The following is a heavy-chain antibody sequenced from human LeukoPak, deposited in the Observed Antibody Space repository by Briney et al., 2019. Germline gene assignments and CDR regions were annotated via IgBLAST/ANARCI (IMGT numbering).Heavy chain of an antibody. V-gene: IGHV1-46*01. CDR3: ARDGGGGDY. CDR2: INPSGGST. J-gene: IGHJ4*02. Sequence: ASVKVSCKASGYTFTSYGISWVRQAPGQGLEWMGIINPSGGSTSYAQKFQGRVTMTRDTSTSTVYMELSSLRSEDTAVYYCARDGGGGDYWGQGTLVTVSS. D-gene: IGHD3-16*01. CDR1: GYTFTSYG.